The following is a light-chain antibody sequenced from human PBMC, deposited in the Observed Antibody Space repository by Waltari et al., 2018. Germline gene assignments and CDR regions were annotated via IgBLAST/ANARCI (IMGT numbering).Light chain of an antibody. CDR3: QLWDSSIDQWV. CDR2: DAG. V-gene: IGLV3-21*02. J-gene: IGLJ3*02. Sequence: HILTQPPSVSVAPGQTATITCGGTNIGSASDHWYQQKPGQAPVRVVSDAGARPSGIPERFFDSKSGNTATLTLIRVEAGDEADFYCQLWDSSIDQWVFGGGTKLTVL. CDR1: NIGSAS.